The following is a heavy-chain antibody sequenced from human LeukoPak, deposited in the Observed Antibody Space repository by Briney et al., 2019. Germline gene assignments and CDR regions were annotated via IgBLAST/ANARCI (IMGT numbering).Heavy chain of an antibody. CDR2: INQGGSVE. CDR1: GFSLSTLW. Sequence: PGGSLRLSCVASGFSLSTLWMSGVRQAPGKGLEWVANINQGGSVEKYVDSVKGRFTISRDNAKSSLYLQMNTVRADDSAVYYCARTPYANHGYYDLWGQGTLVTVSS. CDR3: ARTPYANHGYYDL. J-gene: IGHJ5*02. D-gene: IGHD2-8*01. V-gene: IGHV3-7*05.